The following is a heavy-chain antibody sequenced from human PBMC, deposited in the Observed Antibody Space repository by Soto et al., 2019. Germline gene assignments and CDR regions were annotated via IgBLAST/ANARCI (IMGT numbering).Heavy chain of an antibody. V-gene: IGHV1-2*04. CDR1: GYTFTGYY. Sequence: GASVKVSCKASGYTFTGYYMHCVRQAPGQGLEWMGWINPNSGGTNYAQKFQGWVTMTRDTSISTAYMELSRLRSDDTAVYYCARSPHDADQFDYWGQGTLVTVSS. CDR3: ARSPHDADQFDY. D-gene: IGHD1-1*01. CDR2: INPNSGGT. J-gene: IGHJ4*02.